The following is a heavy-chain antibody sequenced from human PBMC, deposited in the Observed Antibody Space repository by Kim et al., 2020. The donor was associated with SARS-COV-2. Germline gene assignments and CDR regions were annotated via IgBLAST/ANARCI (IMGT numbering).Heavy chain of an antibody. Sequence: ASVKVSCKASGYTFTSYAMHWVRQAPGQRLEWMGWINAGNGNTKYSQKFQGRVTITRETSASTAYMELSSLRSEDTAVYYCARVHSSGWYTFDYWGQGTLVTVSS. CDR2: INAGNGNT. CDR1: GYTFTSYA. D-gene: IGHD6-19*01. J-gene: IGHJ4*02. V-gene: IGHV1-3*01. CDR3: ARVHSSGWYTFDY.